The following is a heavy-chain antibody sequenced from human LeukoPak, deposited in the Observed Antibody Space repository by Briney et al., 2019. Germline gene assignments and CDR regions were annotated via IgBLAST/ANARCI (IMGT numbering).Heavy chain of an antibody. D-gene: IGHD2-8*02. V-gene: IGHV4-59*08. Sequence: SETLSLTCTVSGGSINGDYWSWIRQPPGKGLVWIGYIPYSGSTSYNPSLKSRVTISVDTSKNQFSLKLISVTAADTAVYYCTRNPTGGYYYFDYWGQGMLVTVSS. CDR1: GGSINGDY. J-gene: IGHJ4*02. CDR2: IPYSGST. CDR3: TRNPTGGYYYFDY.